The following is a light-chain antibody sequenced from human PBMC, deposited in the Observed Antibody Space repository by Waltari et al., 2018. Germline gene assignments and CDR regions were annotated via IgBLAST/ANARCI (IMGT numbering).Light chain of an antibody. J-gene: IGKJ4*01. CDR3: QQNDGVVLT. Sequence: ASQCSSYKFLNWYQREPGQDPRLLIHGATSRATGNPNRFRGSGSGTDVTLTISRLEAEDFAVYYCQQNDGVVLTFGGGTKVEI. CDR1: QCSSYKF. CDR2: GAT. V-gene: IGKV3-20*01.